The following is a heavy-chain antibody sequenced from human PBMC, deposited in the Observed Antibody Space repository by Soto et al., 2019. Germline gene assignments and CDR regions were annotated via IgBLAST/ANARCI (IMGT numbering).Heavy chain of an antibody. J-gene: IGHJ4*02. CDR1: GDTFNKYA. CDR2: IIPIFGTP. Sequence: QVQLVQSGAEVKKPGSSVKVSCKASGDTFNKYAFNWVRQAPGQGLEWMGGIIPIFGTPNYAQRVQGRVTITADESTSTAYMELSSLRSEDTAVYSCARGIDYGGVNRIDYWGQGTLVTVSS. CDR3: ARGIDYGGVNRIDY. V-gene: IGHV1-69*01. D-gene: IGHD4-17*01.